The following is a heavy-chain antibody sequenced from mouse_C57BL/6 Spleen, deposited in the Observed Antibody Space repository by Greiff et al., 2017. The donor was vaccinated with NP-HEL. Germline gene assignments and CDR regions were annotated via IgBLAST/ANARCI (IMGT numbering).Heavy chain of an antibody. V-gene: IGHV1-82*01. CDR1: GYAFSSSW. D-gene: IGHD6-5*01. CDR2: IYPGDGDT. Sequence: VKLMESGPELVKPGASVKISCKASGYAFSSSWMNWVKQRPGKGLEWIGRIYPGDGDTNYNGKFKGKATLTADKSSSTAYMQLSSLTSEDSAVYFCARNAYRYFDYWGQGTTLTVSS. J-gene: IGHJ2*01. CDR3: ARNAYRYFDY.